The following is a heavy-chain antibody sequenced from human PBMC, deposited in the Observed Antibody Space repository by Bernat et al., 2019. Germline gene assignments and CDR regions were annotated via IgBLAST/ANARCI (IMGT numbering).Heavy chain of an antibody. CDR3: ASVFRSTFYFYYGMDV. CDR1: GFTFNSYE. V-gene: IGHV3-48*03. J-gene: IGHJ6*02. Sequence: EVQLVESGGGLVQPGGSLRLSWAASGFTFNSYELNWVRQAPGKGLEGDSYISSSGRSIYYAGSVKRRSTISGDNARNSLFLKMNSLRAEDTAVYYCASVFRSTFYFYYGMDVWGQGTTVTVSS. CDR2: ISSSGRSI. D-gene: IGHD1-1*01.